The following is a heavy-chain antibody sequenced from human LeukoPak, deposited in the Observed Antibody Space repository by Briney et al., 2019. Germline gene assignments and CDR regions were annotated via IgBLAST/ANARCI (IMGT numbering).Heavy chain of an antibody. J-gene: IGHJ5*02. D-gene: IGHD6-13*01. CDR1: GYTFTSYG. CDR2: ISAYNGNT. V-gene: IGHV1-18*01. CDR3: ARVREFGSPSSSWSNWFDP. Sequence: ASVKVSCKASGYTFTSYGISWVRQAPGQGLEWMGWISAYNGNTNYAQKFQGRVTMTTDTSTSTAYVELRSLRSDDTAVYYCARVREFGSPSSSWSNWFDPWGQGTLVTVSS.